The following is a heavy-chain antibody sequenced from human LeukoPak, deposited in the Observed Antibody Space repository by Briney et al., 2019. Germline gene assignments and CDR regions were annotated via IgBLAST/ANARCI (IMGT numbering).Heavy chain of an antibody. Sequence: HGESLKISCKGSGYSFTSYWIGWVRQMPGKGLEWMGIIYPGVSDTRYSPSFQGQVTISADKSISTAYLQWSSLKASDTAMYYCARPYGDYLDAFDIWGQGIMVTVSS. CDR2: IYPGVSDT. CDR1: GYSFTSYW. D-gene: IGHD4-17*01. V-gene: IGHV5-51*01. CDR3: ARPYGDYLDAFDI. J-gene: IGHJ3*02.